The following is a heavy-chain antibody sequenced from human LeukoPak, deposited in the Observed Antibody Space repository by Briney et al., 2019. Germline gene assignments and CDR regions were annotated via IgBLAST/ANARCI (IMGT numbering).Heavy chain of an antibody. CDR2: ISTYNGNT. V-gene: IGHV1-18*01. D-gene: IGHD2-21*02. CDR3: ARSPQYCGGDCYYDY. Sequence: ASVKVSCKASGYTFASYDISWVRQAPGQGLEWMGWISTYNGNTNYAQRLQGRVTMTSDTSTTTVYMELRSLRPDDTAVYYCARSPQYCGGDCYYDYWGQGTLVTVSS. J-gene: IGHJ4*02. CDR1: GYTFASYD.